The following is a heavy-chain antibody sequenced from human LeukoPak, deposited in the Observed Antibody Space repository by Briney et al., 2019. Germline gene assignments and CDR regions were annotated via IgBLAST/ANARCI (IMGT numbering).Heavy chain of an antibody. V-gene: IGHV4-34*01. Sequence: SETLSLTCAVYGGSFSGYYWSWIRQPPGKGLEWIGEINHSGSTNYNPSLKSRVTISVDTSKNQFSLKLSSVTAADTAVYYCARAPGDYDSSGPLRRSHLYYGMDVWGQGTTVTVSS. D-gene: IGHD3-22*01. J-gene: IGHJ6*02. CDR2: INHSGST. CDR3: ARAPGDYDSSGPLRRSHLYYGMDV. CDR1: GGSFSGYY.